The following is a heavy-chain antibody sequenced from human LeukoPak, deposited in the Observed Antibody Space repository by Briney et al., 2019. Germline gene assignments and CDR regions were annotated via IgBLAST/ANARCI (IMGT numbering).Heavy chain of an antibody. Sequence: SETLSLTCTVSGGSISSYYWSWIRQPPGKGLEWIGYIYYSGSTNCNPSLKSRVTISVDTSKNQFSLKLSSVTAADTAVYYCARGQRITMTDWGQGTLVTVSS. V-gene: IGHV4-59*12. CDR2: IYYSGST. CDR3: ARGQRITMTD. J-gene: IGHJ4*02. CDR1: GGSISSYY. D-gene: IGHD3-22*01.